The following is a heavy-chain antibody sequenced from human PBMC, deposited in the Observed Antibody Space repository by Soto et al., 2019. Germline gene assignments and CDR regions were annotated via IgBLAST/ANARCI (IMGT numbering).Heavy chain of an antibody. Sequence: SETLSLTCAVYGGSFSGYYWSWVRQPPGKGLEWIGEINHSGSTNYNPSLKSRVTISVDTSKNQFSLNLSSVTAADTAVYYCARDHKWDGMDVWGQGTTVTVSS. CDR2: INHSGST. D-gene: IGHD1-26*01. V-gene: IGHV4-34*01. CDR1: GGSFSGYY. J-gene: IGHJ6*02. CDR3: ARDHKWDGMDV.